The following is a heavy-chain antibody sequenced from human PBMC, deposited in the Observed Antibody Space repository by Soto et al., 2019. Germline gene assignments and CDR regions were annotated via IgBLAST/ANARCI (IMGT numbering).Heavy chain of an antibody. Sequence: QVQLQESGPGLVKPSQTLSLTCTVSGGSISSGGYYWSWIRQHPGKGLEWIGYIYYSGSTYYNPSLKSRVTISVDTSKNQFSLKLSSVTAADTDVYYCARDGPYCSSTSCYERGYNWFDPWGQGTLVTVSS. CDR3: ARDGPYCSSTSCYERGYNWFDP. CDR1: GGSISSGGYY. CDR2: IYYSGST. J-gene: IGHJ5*02. D-gene: IGHD2-2*01. V-gene: IGHV4-31*03.